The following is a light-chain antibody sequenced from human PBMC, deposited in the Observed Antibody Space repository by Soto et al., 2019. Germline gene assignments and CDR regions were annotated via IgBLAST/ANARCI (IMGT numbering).Light chain of an antibody. J-gene: IGKJ2*03. V-gene: IGKV1-39*01. CDR1: QNIRTY. CDR3: QQTYSTLNS. Sequence: DIQVTQSPSSLSASVGDRVTITCRASQNIRTYLNWYQQRPGKPPKLLIHTASTLQSGVPSRFSGSGSGTDFTLTISSLQPEDFATYYWQQTYSTLNSFGQGTKLEIK. CDR2: TAS.